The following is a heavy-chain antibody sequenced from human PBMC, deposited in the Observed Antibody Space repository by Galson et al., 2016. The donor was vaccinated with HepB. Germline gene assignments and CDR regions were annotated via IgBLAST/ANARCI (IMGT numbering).Heavy chain of an antibody. CDR2: INAGNGNA. Sequence: SVKVSCKASGYSFGAYATHWVRQAPGQRLEWMGWINAGNGNAIYSQKFQGRVTFTRDTPPSTAYMVLRSLRSEDTAVYYCAAAYCGADCYFRGGDWFDPWGQGTLVIVSS. J-gene: IGHJ5*02. D-gene: IGHD2-21*02. CDR3: AAAYCGADCYFRGGDWFDP. V-gene: IGHV1-3*01. CDR1: GYSFGAYA.